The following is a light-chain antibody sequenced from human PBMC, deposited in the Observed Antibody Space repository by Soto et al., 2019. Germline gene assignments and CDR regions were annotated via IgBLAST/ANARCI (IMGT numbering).Light chain of an antibody. CDR1: PSVTNY. V-gene: IGKV3-11*01. J-gene: IGKJ5*01. Sequence: EIVWTQSPATLSLSPGERATLSCRASPSVTNYLAWYQQKPGQAPRLLIYGAFNRATGIPARFSGSGSGTDFTLTISSLEPQDFAVYYGQQRNIWPPVTFGQGTRLEIK. CDR2: GAF. CDR3: QQRNIWPPVT.